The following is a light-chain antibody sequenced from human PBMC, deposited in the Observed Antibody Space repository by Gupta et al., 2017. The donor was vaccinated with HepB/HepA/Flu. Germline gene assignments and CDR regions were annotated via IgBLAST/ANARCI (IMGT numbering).Light chain of an antibody. Sequence: SALTQPRSVSGSPGQSVTISCTGTSSDVGGSNYVSWYQQHPGKAPILMIYDVSARLAGVPDRFSGSKSGNTASLTISGLEEEDEAEYHCSAYAGTNTVVFGGGTKLTVL. V-gene: IGLV2-11*01. CDR3: SAYAGTNTVV. CDR2: DVS. J-gene: IGLJ3*02. CDR1: SSDVGGSNY.